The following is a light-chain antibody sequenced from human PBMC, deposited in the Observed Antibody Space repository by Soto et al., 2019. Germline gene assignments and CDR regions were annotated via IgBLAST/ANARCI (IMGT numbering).Light chain of an antibody. CDR1: SNIGNNY. V-gene: IGLV1-51*01. CDR2: DNN. J-gene: IGLJ2*01. Sequence: QSVLTQPPSVSAAPGQKVTISCSGSSNIGNNYVSWYQQLPGTAPKLLIYDNNKRPSGIPDRFSGSKSGTSATLGITGLPTGDEADYYCGTWDSSLSVGVFGGGTKLTVL. CDR3: GTWDSSLSVGV.